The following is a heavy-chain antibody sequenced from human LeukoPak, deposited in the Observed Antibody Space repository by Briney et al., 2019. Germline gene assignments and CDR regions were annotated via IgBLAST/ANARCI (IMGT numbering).Heavy chain of an antibody. CDR1: GLTFSNSW. CDR2: IKSKTDGGTT. Sequence: GGSLRLSCAASGLTFSNSWMSWVRQAPGKGQGLVGRIKSKTDGGTTDYAAPVKGRFTISRDDSKNTLYLQMNSLKTEDTAVYYCTTAPQDYYDSSAPPDYWGQGTLVTVSS. V-gene: IGHV3-15*01. J-gene: IGHJ4*02. CDR3: TTAPQDYYDSSAPPDY. D-gene: IGHD3-22*01.